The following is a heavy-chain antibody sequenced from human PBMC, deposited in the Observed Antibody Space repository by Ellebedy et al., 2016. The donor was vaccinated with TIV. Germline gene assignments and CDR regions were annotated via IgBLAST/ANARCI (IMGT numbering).Heavy chain of an antibody. V-gene: IGHV4-59*01. J-gene: IGHJ4*02. CDR2: MYYTGRI. D-gene: IGHD4-11*01. CDR1: GGSISSYY. Sequence: SETLSLTCTVSGGSISSYYWSWIRQPPGKGLEWIGYMYYTGRINYNPSLKSRVTMSVDTSKNQFSLKLTSVTAADTAVYYCASLQGGRTTVFDYWGQGTLVTVSS. CDR3: ASLQGGRTTVFDY.